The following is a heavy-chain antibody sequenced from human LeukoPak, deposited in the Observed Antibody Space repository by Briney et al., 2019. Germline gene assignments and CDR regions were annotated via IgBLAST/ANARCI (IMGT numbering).Heavy chain of an antibody. V-gene: IGHV7-4-1*02. J-gene: IGHJ4*02. CDR1: GYTFTSYA. Sequence: GASVTVSCKASGYTFTSYAMNWVRQAPGQGLEWMGWINTNTGNPTYAQGFTGRFVFSLDTSVSTAYLQISSLKAEDTAVYYCARDLRGYSGYDWELYFDYWGQGTLVTVSS. D-gene: IGHD5-12*01. CDR2: INTNTGNP. CDR3: ARDLRGYSGYDWELYFDY.